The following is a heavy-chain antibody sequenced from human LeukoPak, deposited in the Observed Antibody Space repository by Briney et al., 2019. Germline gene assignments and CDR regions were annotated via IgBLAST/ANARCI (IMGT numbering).Heavy chain of an antibody. CDR1: AYTLTELS. J-gene: IGHJ3*02. D-gene: IGHD1-26*01. CDR2: FDPEDGET. Sequence: ASVKVSCKVSAYTLTELSMHWVRQAPGKRLEWMGGFDPEDGETIYAQKFQGRVTMTEDTSTDTAYMELSSLRSEDTAVYYCATGPLLRELKRGYAFDIWGQGTMVTVSS. CDR3: ATGPLLRELKRGYAFDI. V-gene: IGHV1-24*01.